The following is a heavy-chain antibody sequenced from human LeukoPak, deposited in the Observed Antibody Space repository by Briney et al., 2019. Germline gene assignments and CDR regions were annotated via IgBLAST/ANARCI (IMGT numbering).Heavy chain of an antibody. CDR3: ASRIVGTPDYFDY. J-gene: IGHJ4*02. CDR2: IMQDGNDK. Sequence: GGSIRLSCAASGFTFSTYCMSWVRQAPGKGLEWVANIMQDGNDKYYVDSVKGRFTISRDNAKNSLYLQLNSLRVEDTAVYYCASRIVGTPDYFDYWGQGTLVTVSS. D-gene: IGHD1-26*01. V-gene: IGHV3-7*01. CDR1: GFTFSTYC.